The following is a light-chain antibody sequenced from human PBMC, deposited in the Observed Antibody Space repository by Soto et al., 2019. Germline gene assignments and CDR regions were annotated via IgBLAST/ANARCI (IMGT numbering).Light chain of an antibody. V-gene: IGLV2-11*01. Sequence: QSVLTQPRSVSGSPGQSITISCAGSSSDVGDYNYVSWYQQHPGEAPKLMIYDVTKRPSGVPDRFSGSKSGNTASLTISGLQAEDEADYYCCSYAGSYTLLFGGGTKVTVL. CDR1: SSDVGDYNY. J-gene: IGLJ2*01. CDR2: DVT. CDR3: CSYAGSYTLL.